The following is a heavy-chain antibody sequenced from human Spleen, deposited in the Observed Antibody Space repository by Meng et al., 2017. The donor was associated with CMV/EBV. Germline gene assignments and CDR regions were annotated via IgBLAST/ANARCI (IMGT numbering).Heavy chain of an antibody. D-gene: IGHD6-6*01. J-gene: IGHJ6*02. CDR3: ARGSSSSPYYYGMDV. CDR1: GYTFTNYG. Sequence: ASVKVSCKASGYTFTNYGMHWVRQAPGQRLEWMGWSNAGNGNTKYSQEFQGRITITRDTSASPAYMELSSLRSEDMAVYYCARGSSSSPYYYGMDVWGQGTTVTVSS. CDR2: SNAGNGNT. V-gene: IGHV1-3*02.